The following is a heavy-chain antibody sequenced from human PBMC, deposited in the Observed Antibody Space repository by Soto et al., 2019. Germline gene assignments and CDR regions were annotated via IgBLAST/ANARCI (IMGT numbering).Heavy chain of an antibody. V-gene: IGHV3-30-3*01. CDR2: ISYDGSNK. CDR3: ARDQAAYYDSSGYNRGFDY. J-gene: IGHJ4*02. CDR1: GFTFSSYA. D-gene: IGHD3-22*01. Sequence: QVQLVESGGGVVQPGRSLRLSCAASGFTFSSYAMHWVRQAPGKGLEWVAVISYDGSNKYYADSVKGRFTISRDNSKNTLYLQMNSLRAEDTAVYYCARDQAAYYDSSGYNRGFDYWGQGTLVTVSS.